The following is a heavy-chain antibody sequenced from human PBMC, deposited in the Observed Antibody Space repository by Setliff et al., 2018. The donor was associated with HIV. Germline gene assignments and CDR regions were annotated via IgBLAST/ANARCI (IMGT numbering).Heavy chain of an antibody. J-gene: IGHJ4*02. CDR2: IRSDGSNK. Sequence: GGSLRLSCATSGLTFSNCGMHWVRQAPGKGLEWVASIRSDGSNKYYADSVTGRFTISRDNARNSLYLEMNSLRADDTAVYYCARDFCGSSCSSGYGYFDHWGQGTLVTVSS. V-gene: IGHV3-30*02. D-gene: IGHD2-15*01. CDR3: ARDFCGSSCSSGYGYFDH. CDR1: GLTFSNCG.